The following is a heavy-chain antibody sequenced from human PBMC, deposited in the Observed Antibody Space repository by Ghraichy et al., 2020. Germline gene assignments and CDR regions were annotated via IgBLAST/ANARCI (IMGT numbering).Heavy chain of an antibody. CDR1: GGSISSYY. Sequence: SETLSLTCTVSGGSISSYYWSWIRQPPGKGLEWIGYIYYSGSTNYNPSLKSRVTISVDTSKNQFSLKLSSVTAADTAVYYCARVLLPFGEYIDYWGQGTLVTVSS. V-gene: IGHV4-59*01. CDR3: ARVLLPFGEYIDY. CDR2: IYYSGST. J-gene: IGHJ4*02. D-gene: IGHD3-10*01.